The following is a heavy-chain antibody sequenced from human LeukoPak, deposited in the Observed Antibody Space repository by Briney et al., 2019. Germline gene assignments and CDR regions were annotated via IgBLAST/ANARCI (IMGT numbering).Heavy chain of an antibody. D-gene: IGHD6-25*01. CDR3: AKSGGYGLIDY. CDR1: GVSISSSSYY. Sequence: SETLSLTCNVSGVSISSSSYYWGWLRQPPGTGLEWIGSIYSSGSTYYNSPLKSRVTISIDTSKNQVSLKMSSVTAADTAVYYCAKSGGYGLIDYWGQGTLVTVSS. CDR2: IYSSGST. V-gene: IGHV4-39*01. J-gene: IGHJ4*01.